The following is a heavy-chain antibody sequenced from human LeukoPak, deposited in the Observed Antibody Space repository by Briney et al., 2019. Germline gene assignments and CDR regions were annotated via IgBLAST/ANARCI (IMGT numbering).Heavy chain of an antibody. CDR2: INPNSGGT. Sequence: GASVKVSCKASGYTFTGYYMHWVRQAPGQGLEWMGWINPNSGGTNYAQKFQGRVTMTRDTSISTAYMELSRLRSDDTAVYYCASQIAAAGGAFDIWGQGTMVTVSS. J-gene: IGHJ3*02. CDR1: GYTFTGYY. V-gene: IGHV1-2*02. CDR3: ASQIAAAGGAFDI. D-gene: IGHD6-13*01.